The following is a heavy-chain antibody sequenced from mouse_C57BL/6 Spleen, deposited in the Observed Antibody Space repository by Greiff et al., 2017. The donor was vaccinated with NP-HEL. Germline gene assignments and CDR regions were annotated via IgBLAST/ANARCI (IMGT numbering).Heavy chain of an antibody. CDR1: GFTFSDYY. V-gene: IGHV5-16*01. CDR2: INYDGSST. Sequence: EVQRVESEGGLVQPGSSMKLSCTASGFTFSDYYMAWVRQVPEKGLEWVANINYDGSSTYYLASLKSRFIISRDNAKNILYLQMSSLKSEDTATYYCARDSYSPTGAMDYWGQGTSVTVSS. J-gene: IGHJ4*01. D-gene: IGHD2-12*01. CDR3: ARDSYSPTGAMDY.